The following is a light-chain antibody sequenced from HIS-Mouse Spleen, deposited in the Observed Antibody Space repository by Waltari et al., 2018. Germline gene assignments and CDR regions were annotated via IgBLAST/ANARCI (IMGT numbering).Light chain of an antibody. Sequence: DIVMTQSPDSLAVSLGERATIHRKSSQSFLYSSNNKNYLAWYQQKPGQPPKLLIYWASTRESGVPDRFSGSGSGTDFTLTISSLQAEDVAVYYCQQYYSTPYTFGQGTKLEIK. CDR2: WAS. CDR3: QQYYSTPYT. V-gene: IGKV4-1*01. J-gene: IGKJ2*01. CDR1: QSFLYSSNNKNY.